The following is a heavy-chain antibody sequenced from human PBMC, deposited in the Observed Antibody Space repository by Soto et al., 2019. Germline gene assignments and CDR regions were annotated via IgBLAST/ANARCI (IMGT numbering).Heavy chain of an antibody. CDR1: GFTVSSNY. D-gene: IGHD3-3*01. CDR2: IYSGDTT. V-gene: IGHV3-66*01. Sequence: EVQLVESGGGLVQPGGSLRLSCAASGFTVSSNYMTWVRQAPGKGLEWVAVIYSGDTTNHADFVKGRFTISRDDSKNTLYLQMNSLRVGDTAFYSCARITIRNDAHDIWGQGTMVTVSS. CDR3: ARITIRNDAHDI. J-gene: IGHJ3*02.